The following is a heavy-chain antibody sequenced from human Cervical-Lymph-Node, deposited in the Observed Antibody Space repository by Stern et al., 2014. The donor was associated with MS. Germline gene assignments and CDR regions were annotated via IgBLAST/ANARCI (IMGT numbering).Heavy chain of an antibody. D-gene: IGHD3-16*01. CDR3: ARFDPPMTWGSHLFDP. Sequence: QVQLQESGPGLVKPSQTLSLTCTVSGFSISSGGYQWSWVRRRPGVGLEGIGNIYYNGRPYYNPALKSRVTISVDTSKNQFSLKMTSVTAADTAVYYCARFDPPMTWGSHLFDPWGQGTLVHVSS. CDR1: GFSISSGGYQ. J-gene: IGHJ5*02. CDR2: IYYNGRP. V-gene: IGHV4-31*03.